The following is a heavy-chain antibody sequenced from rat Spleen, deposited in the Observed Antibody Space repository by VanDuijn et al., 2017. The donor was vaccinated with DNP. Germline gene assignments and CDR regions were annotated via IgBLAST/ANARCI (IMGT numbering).Heavy chain of an antibody. Sequence: QVQLKASGPGLVQPSQNLSLTCTVAGFSLTSYNVHWVRQPPERGLEWMGVIWNTGGTRYNSALKSRLSISKDTSKSQVFLKMNSLQTEDTATYYCVRDENGYVYYWFAYWGQGTLVTVSS. V-gene: IGHV2-41*01. J-gene: IGHJ3*01. CDR2: IWNTGGT. CDR3: VRDENGYVYYWFAY. CDR1: GFSLTSYN. D-gene: IGHD1-7*01.